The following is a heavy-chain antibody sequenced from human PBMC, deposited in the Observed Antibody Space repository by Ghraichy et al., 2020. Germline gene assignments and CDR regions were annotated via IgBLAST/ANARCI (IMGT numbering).Heavy chain of an antibody. CDR1: GFTFSSYA. V-gene: IGHV3-23*01. J-gene: IGHJ4*02. CDR3: AKDGDIVVVVAAAVDY. CDR2: ISGSGGST. D-gene: IGHD2-15*01. Sequence: GGSLRLSYAASGFTFSSYAMSWVRQAPGKGLEWVSAISGSGGSTYYADSVKGRFTISRDNSKNTLYLQMNSLRAEDTAVYYCAKDGDIVVVVAAAVDYWGQGTLVTVSS.